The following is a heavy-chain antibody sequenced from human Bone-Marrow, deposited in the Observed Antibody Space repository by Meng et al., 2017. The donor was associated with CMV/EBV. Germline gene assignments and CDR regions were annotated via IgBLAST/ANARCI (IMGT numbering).Heavy chain of an antibody. CDR3: AAIWSGYYLDY. V-gene: IGHV1-69*02. D-gene: IGHD3-3*01. Sequence: SVKVSCKASGGTFSSYTISWVRQAPGQGLEWTGRIIPILGIANYAQKFQGRVTITADKSTSTAYMELSSLRSEDTAVYYCAAIWSGYYLDYWGQGTLVTVSS. CDR2: IIPILGIA. J-gene: IGHJ4*02. CDR1: GGTFSSYT.